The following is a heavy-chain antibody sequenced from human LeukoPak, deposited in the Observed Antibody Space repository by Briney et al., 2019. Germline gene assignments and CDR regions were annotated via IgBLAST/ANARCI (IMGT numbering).Heavy chain of an antibody. CDR1: GGSISSSSYY. Sequence: SETLSLTCTVSGGSISSSSYYWRWIRQPPGKGLEWIGYIYYSGSTNYNPSLKSRVTISVDTSKNQFSLKLSSVTAADTAVYYCARGAVAGTNYFDYWGQGTLVTVSS. V-gene: IGHV4-61*01. D-gene: IGHD6-19*01. CDR3: ARGAVAGTNYFDY. CDR2: IYYSGST. J-gene: IGHJ4*02.